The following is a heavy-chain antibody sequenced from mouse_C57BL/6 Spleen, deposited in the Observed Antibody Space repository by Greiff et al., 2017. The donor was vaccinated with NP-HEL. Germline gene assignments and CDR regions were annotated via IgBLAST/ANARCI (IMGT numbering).Heavy chain of an antibody. Sequence: EVQVVESEGGLVQPGSSMKLSCTASGFTFSDYYMAWVRQVPEKGLEWVANINYDGSSTYYLDSLKSRFIISRDNAKNILYLQMSSLKSEDTATYYCARRDGYYFDYWGQGTTLTVSS. D-gene: IGHD2-3*01. V-gene: IGHV5-16*01. CDR1: GFTFSDYY. CDR3: ARRDGYYFDY. J-gene: IGHJ2*01. CDR2: INYDGSST.